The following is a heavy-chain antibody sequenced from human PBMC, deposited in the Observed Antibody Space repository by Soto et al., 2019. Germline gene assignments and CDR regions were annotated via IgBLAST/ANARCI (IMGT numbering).Heavy chain of an antibody. CDR3: AKFRGPSYSYYYMDV. CDR1: GFTFGTYA. J-gene: IGHJ6*03. Sequence: EVQLLESGGGLVQPGGSLRLSCAASGFTFGTYAMKWLRQAQGRGLECVSFISGSGRTTYYADSVKGRFTVSRDNSKNTMYLQMNSLRAEDTALYYCAKFRGPSYSYYYMDVSGKGTTVTVSS. D-gene: IGHD3-16*01. CDR2: ISGSGRTT. V-gene: IGHV3-23*01.